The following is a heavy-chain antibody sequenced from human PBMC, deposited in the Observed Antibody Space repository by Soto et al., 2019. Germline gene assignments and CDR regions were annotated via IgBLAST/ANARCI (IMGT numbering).Heavy chain of an antibody. Sequence: QVQLMQSGAEVKKPGASVKVSCKASGYTFTSYGISWVRQAPGQGLEWMGWISAYNGNTNYAQKLQGRVTMTTDTSTSTAYMELRSLRSDDTAVYYCASKSSGWTEYYYYGMDVWGQGTTVTVSS. V-gene: IGHV1-18*01. CDR2: ISAYNGNT. J-gene: IGHJ6*02. D-gene: IGHD6-19*01. CDR3: ASKSSGWTEYYYYGMDV. CDR1: GYTFTSYG.